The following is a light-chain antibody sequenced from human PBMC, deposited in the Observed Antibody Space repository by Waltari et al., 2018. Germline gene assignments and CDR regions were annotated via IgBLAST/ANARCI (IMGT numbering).Light chain of an antibody. CDR2: VNSDGSR. Sequence: QLVLTQSPPASASLGASVKLTCPLSSGPTSHLIAWLQQRPEKGPRYLMKVNSDGSRGKGDEIPDRFSGSSAGAERYLTISNLQAEDEADYFCQTGGHGTWVFGGETTLTVL. J-gene: IGLJ3*02. V-gene: IGLV4-69*01. CDR3: QTGGHGTWV. CDR1: SGPTSHL.